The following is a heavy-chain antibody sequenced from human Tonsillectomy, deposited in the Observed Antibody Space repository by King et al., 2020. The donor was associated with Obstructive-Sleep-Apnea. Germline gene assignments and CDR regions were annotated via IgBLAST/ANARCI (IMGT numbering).Heavy chain of an antibody. CDR1: GYAFNSYG. V-gene: IGHV1-18*04. CDR2: ISPYRADT. CDR3: ARGFSYGYGAFDI. Sequence: QLVQSGAEVKKPGASVKVSCKASGYAFNSYGISWVRQAPGPGLEWMGWISPYRADTDHIQKFQGRVTMTTDTSTSTASMKLRNLRSDDTAAYYCARGFSYGYGAFDIWGQGTMVTVSS. J-gene: IGHJ3*02. D-gene: IGHD5-18*01.